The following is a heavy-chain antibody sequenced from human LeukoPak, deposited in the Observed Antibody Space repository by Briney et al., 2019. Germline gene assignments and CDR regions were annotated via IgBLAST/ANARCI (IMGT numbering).Heavy chain of an antibody. J-gene: IGHJ4*02. CDR3: ATHKDCASITHCHFDS. V-gene: IGHV4-39*01. CDR1: GDSISGSNYY. CDR2: VYYSGNT. Sequence: PSETLSLTCTVSGDSISGSNYYWTWIRQPPGKGLEWIASVYYSGNTLYNPSLKSRVTMSVDTSKNQFSLKLSSVTATDTAIFYCATHKDCASITHCHFDSWGQGILVTVSS. D-gene: IGHD2-21*01.